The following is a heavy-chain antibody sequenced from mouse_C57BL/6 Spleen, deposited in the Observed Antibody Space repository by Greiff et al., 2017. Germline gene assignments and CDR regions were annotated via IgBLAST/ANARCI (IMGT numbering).Heavy chain of an antibody. Sequence: VQLQQPGAELVMPGASVKLSCKASGYTFTSYWMHWVKQRPGQGLEWIGEIDPSDSYTNYNQKFKGKSTLTVDKSSSTAYMQLSSLTSEDSAVYYCARRELGLRYAMDYWGQGTSVTVSS. CDR1: GYTFTSYW. D-gene: IGHD2-4*01. CDR2: IDPSDSYT. J-gene: IGHJ4*01. V-gene: IGHV1-69*01. CDR3: ARRELGLRYAMDY.